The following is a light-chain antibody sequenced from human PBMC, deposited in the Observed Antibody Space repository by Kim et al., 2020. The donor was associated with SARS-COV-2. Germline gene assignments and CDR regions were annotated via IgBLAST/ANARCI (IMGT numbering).Light chain of an antibody. V-gene: IGLV1-44*01. CDR2: SNT. J-gene: IGLJ1*01. Sequence: QSVLTQPPSASGTPGQRVTISCSGSSSNIGSNSVNWYQHLPGTAPKLLIYSNTQRPSGVPDRFSGSKSVTSASLAISGLQSEDEADYYCAAWDDSLKGYVFGTGTKVTVL. CDR1: SSNIGSNS. CDR3: AAWDDSLKGYV.